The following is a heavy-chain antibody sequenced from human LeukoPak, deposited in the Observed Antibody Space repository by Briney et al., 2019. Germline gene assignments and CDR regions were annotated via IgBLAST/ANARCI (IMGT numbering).Heavy chain of an antibody. J-gene: IGHJ6*03. CDR2: IYYSGST. CDR3: ARARQQLLYYYYYMDV. D-gene: IGHD6-13*01. Sequence: SETLSLTCTVSGGSISSHYWSWIRQPPGKGLEWIGYIYYSGSTNYNPSLKSRVTISVDTSKNQFSLKLSSVTAADTAVYYSARARQQLLYYYYYMDVWGKGTTVTVSS. V-gene: IGHV4-59*11. CDR1: GGSISSHY.